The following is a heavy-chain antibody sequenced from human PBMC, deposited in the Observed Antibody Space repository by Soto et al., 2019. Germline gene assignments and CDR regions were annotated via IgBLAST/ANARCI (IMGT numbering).Heavy chain of an antibody. CDR1: GFIFTAYS. J-gene: IGHJ4*02. D-gene: IGHD6-19*01. CDR3: AREASAVISLDY. Sequence: ASVKVSCKASGFIFTAYSMHWVRQAPGQGLEWVGWFNPNSGDTIYAQKFQGRVTLTRDTSISTAYMELYSLRSDDTAVYYCAREASAVISLDYWGQGTLVTVSS. V-gene: IGHV1-2*02. CDR2: FNPNSGDT.